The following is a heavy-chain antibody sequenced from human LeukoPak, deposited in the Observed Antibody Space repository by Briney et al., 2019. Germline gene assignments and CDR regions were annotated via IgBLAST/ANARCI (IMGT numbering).Heavy chain of an antibody. Sequence: GGSLRLSCVASGFTLTGHSMTWVRQAPGKGLEWVSSISSSSTYIYYADSMKGRFTTSRDNANNSLYLEMSSLRAEDTAVYYCAREFPTVDCWGQGTLVTVSS. CDR2: ISSSSTYI. V-gene: IGHV3-21*01. J-gene: IGHJ4*02. CDR1: GFTLTGHS. CDR3: AREFPTVDC.